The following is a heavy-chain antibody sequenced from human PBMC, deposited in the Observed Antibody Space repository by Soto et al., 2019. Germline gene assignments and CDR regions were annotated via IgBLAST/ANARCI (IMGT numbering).Heavy chain of an antibody. CDR3: ARDSPVGAAAVGGYYYGMDV. J-gene: IGHJ6*02. V-gene: IGHV3-73*01. CDR2: IRSKGNSYAT. Sequence: PGGSLRLSCAGSGFTFSGAAMHWVRQASGRGLEWVGRIRSKGNSYATEYAASVTGRFTISRDDSKNTLYLQMNSLRAEDTAVYYCARDSPVGAAAVGGYYYGMDVWGQGTTVTVS. CDR1: GFTFSGAA. D-gene: IGHD6-13*01.